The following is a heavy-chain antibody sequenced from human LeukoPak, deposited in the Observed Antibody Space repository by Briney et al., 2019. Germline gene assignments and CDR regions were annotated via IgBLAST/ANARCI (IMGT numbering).Heavy chain of an antibody. V-gene: IGHV1-2*02. Sequence: ASVKVSCKASGYTFTGYYMHWVRQAPGQGLEWMGWINPNSGGTNYAQKFQGRVTMTRDTSISTAYMELSRPRSDDTAVYYCARAGVATRASYYFDYWGQGTLVTVSS. D-gene: IGHD5-12*01. J-gene: IGHJ4*02. CDR2: INPNSGGT. CDR1: GYTFTGYY. CDR3: ARAGVATRASYYFDY.